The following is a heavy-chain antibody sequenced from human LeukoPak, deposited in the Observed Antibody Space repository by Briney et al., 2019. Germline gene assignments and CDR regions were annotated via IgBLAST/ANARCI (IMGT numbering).Heavy chain of an antibody. CDR3: ARDPVEWELLLDY. V-gene: IGHV3-13*01. D-gene: IGHD1-26*01. CDR2: LGTNRDA. CDR1: GFSFSDYD. J-gene: IGHJ4*02. Sequence: GGSLRLSCVASGFSFSDYDMYWVRQAAGRGLEWVSALGTNRDAYYLGSVKGRFSISRDNARNSVYLQMASLRVEDTAVYYCARDPVEWELLLDYWGQGTLVTVSS.